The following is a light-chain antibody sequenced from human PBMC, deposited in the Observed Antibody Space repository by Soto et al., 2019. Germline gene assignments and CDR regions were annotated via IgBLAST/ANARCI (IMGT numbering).Light chain of an antibody. CDR1: QSVLYSSNNKNY. CDR3: QQYYSKPLT. V-gene: IGKV4-1*01. CDR2: WAS. J-gene: IGKJ4*01. Sequence: DIVMTQSPDSLAVSLGERATINCKSNQSVLYSSNNKNYLGWYQQKVGQPPKLLIYWASTRESGVPDRFSGSGSGTDFTLTISSLQDEDVAVYYCQQYYSKPLTFGGGTKVEIK.